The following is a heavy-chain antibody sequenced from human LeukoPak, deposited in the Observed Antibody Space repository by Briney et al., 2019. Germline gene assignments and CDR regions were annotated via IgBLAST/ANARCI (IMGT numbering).Heavy chain of an antibody. CDR3: GRGIDYSSGPDY. CDR1: GFTFNTYT. CDR2: ISASGGSA. D-gene: IGHD6-19*01. J-gene: IGHJ4*02. V-gene: IGHV3-23*01. Sequence: GGSLGLSCAASGFTFNTYTMNWVRQAPGKGLEWVSVISASGGSAYYVDSVKGRFTMSRDNSKNTLYLQMNSLRAEDTAVYYCGRGIDYSSGPDYWGQGTLVTVSS.